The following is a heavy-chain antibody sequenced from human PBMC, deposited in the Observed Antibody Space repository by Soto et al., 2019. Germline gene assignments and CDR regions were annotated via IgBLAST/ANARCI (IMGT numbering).Heavy chain of an antibody. CDR2: IYWNDDK. CDR1: EFSLNTRGVG. J-gene: IGHJ4*02. Sequence: SGPTLVNPTQTLTLTCTFSEFSLNTRGVGVGWIRQPPGKALEWLALIYWNDDKRYSPSLESRLTITKDTSKNQVVLTMTNMDPVDTATYYCAHRRGLDGYNSASYYFDYWGQGTLVTVSS. D-gene: IGHD5-12*01. CDR3: AHRRGLDGYNSASYYFDY. V-gene: IGHV2-5*01.